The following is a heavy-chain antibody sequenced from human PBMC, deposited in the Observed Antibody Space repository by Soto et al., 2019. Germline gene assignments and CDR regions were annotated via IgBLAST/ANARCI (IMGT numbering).Heavy chain of an antibody. Sequence: SETLSLTCTVSGGSISSGDYYWSWIRQPSGKGLEWIGYIYYSGSTYYNPSLKSRVTISVDTSKNQFSLKLSSVTAADTAVYYCARDDGSGPDYWGQGTLVTVSS. CDR3: ARDDGSGPDY. V-gene: IGHV4-30-4*01. CDR2: IYYSGST. J-gene: IGHJ4*02. D-gene: IGHD2-15*01. CDR1: GGSISSGDYY.